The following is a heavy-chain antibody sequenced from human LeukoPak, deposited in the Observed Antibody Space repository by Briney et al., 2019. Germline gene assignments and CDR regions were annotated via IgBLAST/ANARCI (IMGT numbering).Heavy chain of an antibody. V-gene: IGHV4-59*08. CDR1: GGSISSHY. Sequence: PSETLSLTCTVSGGSISSHYWSWIRQPPGKGLEWIGYIYYSGSTNYNPSLKSRVSISVDTSKNQFSLKLSSATAADTAVYYCAGPTSSGWHGDFDYWGQGTLVTVSS. CDR2: IYYSGST. CDR3: AGPTSSGWHGDFDY. D-gene: IGHD6-19*01. J-gene: IGHJ4*02.